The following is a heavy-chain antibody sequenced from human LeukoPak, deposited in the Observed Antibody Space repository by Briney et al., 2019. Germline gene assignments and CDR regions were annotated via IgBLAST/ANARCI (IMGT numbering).Heavy chain of an antibody. CDR1: GFTFDDYG. Sequence: GGSLRLSCAASGFTFDDYGMSWVRQAPGKGLEWVSGINWNGGSTGYADSVKGRFTISRDNAKNSLYLQMNSLRAEDTALYYCARDRGHCSSTSCYGGLVYWGQGTLVTVSS. D-gene: IGHD2-2*01. J-gene: IGHJ4*02. V-gene: IGHV3-20*04. CDR2: INWNGGST. CDR3: ARDRGHCSSTSCYGGLVY.